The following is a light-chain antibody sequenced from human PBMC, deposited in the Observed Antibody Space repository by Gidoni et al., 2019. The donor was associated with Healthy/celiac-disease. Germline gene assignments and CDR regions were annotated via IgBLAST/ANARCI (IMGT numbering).Light chain of an antibody. CDR3: QQSYSTPYT. CDR1: QSISSY. V-gene: IGKV1-39*01. J-gene: IGKJ2*01. Sequence: DIQMTQSPSSLSASVGDRVTITCRASQSISSYLNWYQQKPGKAPKLLIYAASSWQSGFPSRFSGSGSGTDFTLTISSLQPEDFATYYCQQSYSTPYTFGQGTKLESK. CDR2: AAS.